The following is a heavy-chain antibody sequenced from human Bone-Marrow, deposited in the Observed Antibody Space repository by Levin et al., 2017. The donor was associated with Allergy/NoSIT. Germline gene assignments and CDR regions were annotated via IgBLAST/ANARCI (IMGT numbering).Heavy chain of an antibody. D-gene: IGHD6-19*01. CDR1: GFTVSSNY. CDR3: ARGAAVAGSGPLDY. Sequence: GGSLRLSCAASGFTVSSNYMSWVRQAPGKGLDWVSVIYSGGSTYYADSVKGRFTISRDNSKNTLYLQMNSLRVEDSAVYYCARGAAVAGSGPLDYWGQGTLVTVSS. CDR2: IYSGGST. V-gene: IGHV3-53*01. J-gene: IGHJ4*02.